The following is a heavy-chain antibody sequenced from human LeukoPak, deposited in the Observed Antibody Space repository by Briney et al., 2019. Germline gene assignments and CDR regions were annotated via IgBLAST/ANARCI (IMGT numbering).Heavy chain of an antibody. Sequence: ASVKVPCKASGYTFTGYYMHWVRQAPGQGLEWMGWINPNSGGTNYAQKFQGRVTMTRDTSISTAYMELSRLRSDDTAVYYCARCSAYSSSEFDYWGQGTLVTVSS. V-gene: IGHV1-2*02. CDR2: INPNSGGT. J-gene: IGHJ4*02. CDR1: GYTFTGYY. CDR3: ARCSAYSSSEFDY. D-gene: IGHD6-13*01.